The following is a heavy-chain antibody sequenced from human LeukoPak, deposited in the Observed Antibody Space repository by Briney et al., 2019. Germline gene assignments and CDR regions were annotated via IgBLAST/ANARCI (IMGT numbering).Heavy chain of an antibody. V-gene: IGHV3-48*01. CDR3: ARGGGLDV. CDR2: ISSSSSTI. Sequence: PGGSLRLSCAASGFTFSSYSMNWVRQAPGKGLEWVSYISSSSSTIYYADSVSGRFTISRDNAKNSLHLQMNSLRAEDTAVYFCARGGGLDVWGQGATVTVSS. D-gene: IGHD3-16*01. J-gene: IGHJ6*02. CDR1: GFTFSSYS.